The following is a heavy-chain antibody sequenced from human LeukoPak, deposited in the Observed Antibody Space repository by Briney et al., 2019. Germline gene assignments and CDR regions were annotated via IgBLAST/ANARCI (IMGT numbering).Heavy chain of an antibody. Sequence: GSLRLSCAASGFTFSDSYMTWVRQAPGKGVAWVAYISGSGHDINYSDSVKGRFTISRDNAKNSLYLQMNSLRAEDTAVYYCAREERITMIVVVAYYFDYWGQGTLVTVSS. CDR1: GFTFSDSY. CDR2: ISGSGHDI. J-gene: IGHJ4*02. CDR3: AREERITMIVVVAYYFDY. D-gene: IGHD3-22*01. V-gene: IGHV3-11*04.